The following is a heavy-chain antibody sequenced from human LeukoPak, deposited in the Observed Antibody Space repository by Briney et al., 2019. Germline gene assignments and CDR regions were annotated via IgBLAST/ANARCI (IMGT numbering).Heavy chain of an antibody. Sequence: ASVKVSCKASGGTFSSYAISWVRQAPGQGLEWMGGIIPIFGTANYAQKFQGRVTMTRDTSTSTVYMELSSLRSEDTAVYYCARDSLSTIFGVVRGGESWFDPWGQGTLVTVSS. J-gene: IGHJ5*02. CDR3: ARDSLSTIFGVVRGGESWFDP. CDR1: GGTFSSYA. D-gene: IGHD3-3*01. V-gene: IGHV1-69*05. CDR2: IIPIFGTA.